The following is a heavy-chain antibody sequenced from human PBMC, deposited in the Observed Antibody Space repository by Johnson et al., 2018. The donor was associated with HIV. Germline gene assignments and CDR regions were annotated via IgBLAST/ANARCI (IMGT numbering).Heavy chain of an antibody. CDR2: ISWNSGSI. CDR1: GFTFSTYG. J-gene: IGHJ3*02. D-gene: IGHD4-11*01. V-gene: IGHV3-9*01. CDR3: AKEGNYETTSDAFDI. Sequence: RLSCAASGFTFSTYGMHWVRQAPGKGLEWVSGISWNSGSIGYADSVKGRFTISRDNAKNTLYLQMNSLRAEDTAVYYCAKEGNYETTSDAFDIWGQGTMVTVSS.